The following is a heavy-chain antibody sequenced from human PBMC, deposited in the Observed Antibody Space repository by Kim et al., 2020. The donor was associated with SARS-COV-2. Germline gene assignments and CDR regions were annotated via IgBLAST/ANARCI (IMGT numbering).Heavy chain of an antibody. CDR2: IYHSGST. CDR3: YGSGSPNLWGDWFDP. D-gene: IGHD3-10*01. J-gene: IGHJ5*02. V-gene: IGHV4-4*02. Sequence: SETLSLTCAVSGGSISSSNWWSWVRQPPGKGLEWIGEIYHSGSTNYNPSLKSRVTISVDKSKNQFSLKLSSVTAADTAVYYCYGSGSPNLWGDWFDPWGQGTLVTVSS. CDR1: GGSISSSNW.